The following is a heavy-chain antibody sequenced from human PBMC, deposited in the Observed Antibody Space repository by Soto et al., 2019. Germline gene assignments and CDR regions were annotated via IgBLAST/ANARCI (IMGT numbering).Heavy chain of an antibody. V-gene: IGHV3-21*01. D-gene: IGHD2-15*01. CDR1: GFTFSSYS. CDR2: ISSSSSYI. J-gene: IGHJ4*02. CDR3: ARENSVGFLGFDL. Sequence: GGSLRLSCAASGFTFSSYSMNWVRQAQGKGLEWVSSISSSSSYIYYADSVKGRFTISRDNAKNSLYLQMNSLRAVDTAVYYCARENSVGFLGFDLWGQGVLVTVSS.